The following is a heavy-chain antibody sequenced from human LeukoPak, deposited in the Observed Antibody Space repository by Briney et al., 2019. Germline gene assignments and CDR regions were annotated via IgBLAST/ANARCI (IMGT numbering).Heavy chain of an antibody. CDR1: GGTFSSYA. D-gene: IGHD5-24*01. Sequence: SVKVSCKASGGTFSSYAISWVRQAPGQGLEWMGGIIPIFGTANYAQKFQGRVTITTDESTNTAYMELSSLRSEDTSVYYCARGPRWLYFDYWGQGTLVTVSS. V-gene: IGHV1-69*05. J-gene: IGHJ4*02. CDR3: ARGPRWLYFDY. CDR2: IIPIFGTA.